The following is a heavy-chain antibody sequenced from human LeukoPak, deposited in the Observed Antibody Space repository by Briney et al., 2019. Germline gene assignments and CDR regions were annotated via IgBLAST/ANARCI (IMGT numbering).Heavy chain of an antibody. CDR3: AKDGVYGSGSSYYFDY. J-gene: IGHJ4*02. Sequence: RPGGSLRLSCAASGFTFSSYAMSWVRQAPGKGLEWVSAIGGSGGNTYYADSVKGRFTISRDNSKNTLSLRMNSLGAGDTAVYYCAKDGVYGSGSSYYFDYWGQGTLVTVSS. CDR1: GFTFSSYA. CDR2: IGGSGGNT. D-gene: IGHD3-10*01. V-gene: IGHV3-23*01.